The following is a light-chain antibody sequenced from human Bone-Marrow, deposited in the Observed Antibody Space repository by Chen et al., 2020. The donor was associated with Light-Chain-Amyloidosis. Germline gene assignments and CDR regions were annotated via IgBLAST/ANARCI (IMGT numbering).Light chain of an antibody. V-gene: IGKV3-20*01. J-gene: IGKJ4*01. CDR3: QQYGTSPLT. CDR1: QTISSNY. Sequence: EIVLTQSPGTLSLSPGEGANLSCRASQTISSNYLTWYQQKFGQAPRLLIYGSSSRATGIPDRWTGSGSGTDFTLTINRLAPEDFGMYYCQQYGTSPLTFGGGTKVEIK. CDR2: GSS.